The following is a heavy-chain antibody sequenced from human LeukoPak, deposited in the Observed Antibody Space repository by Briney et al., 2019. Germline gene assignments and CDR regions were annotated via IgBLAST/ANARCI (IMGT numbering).Heavy chain of an antibody. CDR3: ASLAVAGTGNY. D-gene: IGHD6-19*01. V-gene: IGHV3-48*01. Sequence: PGGSLRLSCAASGFTFSSYSMNWVRQAPGKGLEWVSYISTSSSTIFYADSVKGRFTVSRDNAKNSLYLQMNSLRAEDTALYCCASLAVAGTGNYWGQGTLVTVSS. CDR1: GFTFSSYS. CDR2: ISTSSSTI. J-gene: IGHJ4*02.